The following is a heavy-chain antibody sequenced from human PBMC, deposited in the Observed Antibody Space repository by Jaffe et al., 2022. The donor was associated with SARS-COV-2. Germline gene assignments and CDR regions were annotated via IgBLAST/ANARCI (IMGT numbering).Heavy chain of an antibody. CDR2: INAGNGKT. D-gene: IGHD3-3*01. CDR1: GYTFSTYA. Sequence: QVQLVQSGAEEKKPGASVKVSCKASGYTFSTYAMHWVRQAPGQRLEWMGWINAGNGKTKYSQNFQGRVTITKDTSASTAYMELSSLRFEDTAVYYCARDGVAAIDYWGQGTLVTVSS. V-gene: IGHV1-3*05. CDR3: ARDGVAAIDY. J-gene: IGHJ4*02.